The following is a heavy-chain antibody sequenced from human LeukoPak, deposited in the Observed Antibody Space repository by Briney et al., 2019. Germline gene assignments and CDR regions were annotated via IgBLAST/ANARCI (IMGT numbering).Heavy chain of an antibody. D-gene: IGHD2-21*02. CDR2: INPNNGGT. CDR3: ARGQTEAEAYY. Sequence: ASVKVSCKASGYTFTGYYIHWVRQAPGQGLDWMGRINPNNGGTNYAQKFQGRVTITRDTSASTAYMELSSLRSEDTAVYYCARGQTEAEAYYWGQGTLVTVSS. V-gene: IGHV1-2*06. J-gene: IGHJ4*02. CDR1: GYTFTGYY.